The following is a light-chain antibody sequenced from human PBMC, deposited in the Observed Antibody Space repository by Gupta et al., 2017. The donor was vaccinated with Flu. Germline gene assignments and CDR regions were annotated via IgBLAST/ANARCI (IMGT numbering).Light chain of an antibody. Sequence: RATLCCRARQSVSSSYLAWYQQKPGQAPRLLIYGASSRATGIPDRFSGSGSGTDFTLTISRLEPEDFAVYYCQQYGSSPPATFGQGTKLEIK. V-gene: IGKV3-20*01. CDR1: QSVSSSY. CDR3: QQYGSSPPAT. CDR2: GAS. J-gene: IGKJ2*01.